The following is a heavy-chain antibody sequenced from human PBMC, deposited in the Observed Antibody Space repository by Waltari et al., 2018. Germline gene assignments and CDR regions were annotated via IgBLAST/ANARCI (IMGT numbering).Heavy chain of an antibody. CDR1: GGSTSTYY. J-gene: IGHJ6*03. V-gene: IGHV4-59*01. D-gene: IGHD1-26*01. CDR2: IHYSGSS. CDR3: ARADTSTSYFYYYMDV. Sequence: QVQLQESGPGLVKPSETLSLTCTVSGGSTSTYYWSWVRQSPGKGLEWLGYIHYSGSSAYNPSLRSRVAISLDTPNNQCSLRLRSVTAADAAIYYCARADTSTSYFYYYMDVWGKGTTVTVSS.